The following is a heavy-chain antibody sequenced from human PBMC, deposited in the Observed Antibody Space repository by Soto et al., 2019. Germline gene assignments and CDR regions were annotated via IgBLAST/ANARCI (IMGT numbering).Heavy chain of an antibody. J-gene: IGHJ4*02. D-gene: IGHD2-15*01. V-gene: IGHV1-46*02. CDR2: INPSGGST. Sequence: ASVKVSCKASGYTFNTYYMHWVRQAPGQGLEWMGIINPSGGSTSYAQKFQGRVTMTRDTSTSTVYMELSSLRSEDTAVYYCAREGGNGIYYFDYWGQGTLVTVSS. CDR3: AREGGNGIYYFDY. CDR1: GYTFNTYY.